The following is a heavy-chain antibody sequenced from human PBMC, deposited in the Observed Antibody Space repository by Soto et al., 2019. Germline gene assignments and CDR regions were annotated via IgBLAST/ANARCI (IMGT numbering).Heavy chain of an antibody. CDR2: ISYSGST. V-gene: IGHV4-59*08. CDR3: ARRGRRDNNWNDFDY. D-gene: IGHD1-1*01. Sequence: SETLSLTCTVSGGSISSYYWSWIRQPPGKGLEWIGYISYSGSTNYNPSLKSRVTISVDTSKNQFSLKLSSVTAADTAVYYCARRGRRDNNWNDFDYWGQGTLVTAPQ. CDR1: GGSISSYY. J-gene: IGHJ4*02.